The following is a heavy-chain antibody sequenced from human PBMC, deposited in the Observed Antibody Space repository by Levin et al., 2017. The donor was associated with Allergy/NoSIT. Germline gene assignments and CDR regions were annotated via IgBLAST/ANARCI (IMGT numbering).Heavy chain of an antibody. Sequence: PGGSLRLSCKASGGTFSSYAISWVRQAPGQGLEWMGGIIPIFGTANYAQKFQGRVTITADESTSTAYMELSSLRSEDTAVYYCARGGIAGIAARVYNWFDPWGQGTLVTVSS. CDR3: ARGGIAGIAARVYNWFDP. D-gene: IGHD6-6*01. J-gene: IGHJ5*02. CDR2: IIPIFGTA. CDR1: GGTFSSYA. V-gene: IGHV1-69*01.